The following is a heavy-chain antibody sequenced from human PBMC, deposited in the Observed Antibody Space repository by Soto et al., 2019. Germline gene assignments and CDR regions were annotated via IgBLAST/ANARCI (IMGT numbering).Heavy chain of an antibody. CDR3: ARVALGYDYADV. D-gene: IGHD4-17*01. CDR1: GYTFTSYY. J-gene: IGHJ6*02. Sequence: GDSVKVSCKASGYTFTSYYMHWVRQAPGQGLEWMGIINPSGGSTSYAQKFQGRVTMTRDTSTSTVYMELSSLRSEDTAVYYCARVALGYDYADVWGQGTTVTVYS. V-gene: IGHV1-46*01. CDR2: INPSGGST.